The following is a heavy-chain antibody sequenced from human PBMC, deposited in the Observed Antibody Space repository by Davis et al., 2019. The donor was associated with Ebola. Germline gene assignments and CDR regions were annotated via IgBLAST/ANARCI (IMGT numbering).Heavy chain of an antibody. J-gene: IGHJ5*02. V-gene: IGHV3-21*01. CDR1: GFTFSSYS. Sequence: PGGSLRLSCAASGFTFSSYSMNWVRQAPGKGLEWVSSISSSSSYIYYADSVKGRFTISRDNAKNSLYLQMNSLRAEDTAVYYCARGSPHVMGAAAGNHWFDPWGQGTLVTVSS. CDR2: ISSSSSYI. D-gene: IGHD6-13*01. CDR3: ARGSPHVMGAAAGNHWFDP.